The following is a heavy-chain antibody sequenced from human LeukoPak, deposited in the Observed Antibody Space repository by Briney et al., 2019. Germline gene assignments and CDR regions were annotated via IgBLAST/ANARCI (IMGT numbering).Heavy chain of an antibody. Sequence: TGGSLRLSCAASGFTFSDYYMSWIRQAPGKGLEWVSYISSSGSTIYYAASVRGRFIISRDTSTNTLYLQVKSLTAEDTAVYYCAKPEVGVASIDCWGQGTLVTVSS. J-gene: IGHJ4*02. CDR1: GFTFSDYY. CDR2: ISSSGSTI. D-gene: IGHD2-2*01. CDR3: AKPEVGVASIDC. V-gene: IGHV3-11*01.